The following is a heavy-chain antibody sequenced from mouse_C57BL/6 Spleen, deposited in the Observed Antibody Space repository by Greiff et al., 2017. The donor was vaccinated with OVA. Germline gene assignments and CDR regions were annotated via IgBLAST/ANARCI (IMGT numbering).Heavy chain of an antibody. CDR1: GYTFTDYE. Sequence: VQLQQSGAELVRPGASMTLSCKASGYTFTDYEMHWVKQTPVHGLEWIGAIDPETGGTAYNQKFKGKAILTADKSSSTAYMELRSLTSEDSAVYYCTRGAYYGSSSAWFAYWGQGTLVTVSA. CDR2: IDPETGGT. V-gene: IGHV1-15*01. CDR3: TRGAYYGSSSAWFAY. D-gene: IGHD1-1*01. J-gene: IGHJ3*01.